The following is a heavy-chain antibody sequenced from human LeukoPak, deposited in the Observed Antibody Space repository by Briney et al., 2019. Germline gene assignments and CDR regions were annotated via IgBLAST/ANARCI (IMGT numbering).Heavy chain of an antibody. Sequence: ASVKVSCKASGYTFTSYGISWVRQAPGQGLEWMGWISAYNGNTNYAQKLQGRVTMTTDTSTSTAYMELRSLRSDDTAVYYCARDVPAAMFYYYYYMDVWGKGTTVTVSS. CDR3: ARDVPAAMFYYYYYMDV. V-gene: IGHV1-18*01. CDR1: GYTFTSYG. J-gene: IGHJ6*03. CDR2: ISAYNGNT. D-gene: IGHD2-2*01.